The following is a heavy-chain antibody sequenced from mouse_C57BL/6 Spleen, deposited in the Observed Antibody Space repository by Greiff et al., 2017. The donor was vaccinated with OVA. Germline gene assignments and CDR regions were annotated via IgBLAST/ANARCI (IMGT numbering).Heavy chain of an antibody. D-gene: IGHD2-4*01. J-gene: IGHJ1*03. Sequence: EVQGVESGGGLVQPKGSLKLSCAASGFSFNTYAMNWVRQAPGKGLEWVARIRSKSNNYATYYADSVKDRFTISRDDSESMLYLQMNNLKTEDTAMYYCVRQGYDYDWYFDVWGTGTTVTVSS. CDR2: IRSKSNNYAT. CDR3: VRQGYDYDWYFDV. V-gene: IGHV10-1*01. CDR1: GFSFNTYA.